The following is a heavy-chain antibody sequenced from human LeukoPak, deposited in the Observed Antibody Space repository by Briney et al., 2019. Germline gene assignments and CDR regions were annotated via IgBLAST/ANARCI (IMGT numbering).Heavy chain of an antibody. J-gene: IGHJ5*02. D-gene: IGHD4/OR15-4a*01. CDR1: GGSISSYY. V-gene: IGHV4-59*08. CDR3: ARHGPPGTMAPWYDRWWGYNWFDP. Sequence: SSEALSLTCTVSGGSISSYYWSWIRQPPGKGLEWIGYIYYSGSTNYNPSLKSRVTISVDTSKNQFSLKLSSVTAADTAVYYCARHGPPGTMAPWYDRWWGYNWFDPWGQGTLVTVSS. CDR2: IYYSGST.